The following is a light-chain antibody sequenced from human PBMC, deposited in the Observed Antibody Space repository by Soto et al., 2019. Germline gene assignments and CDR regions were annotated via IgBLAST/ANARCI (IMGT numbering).Light chain of an antibody. CDR1: SSNIGSNY. J-gene: IGLJ2*01. V-gene: IGLV1-47*02. CDR3: SAWDGSLSGRV. CDR2: SDT. Sequence: QSVLTQSPSASGTPGQRVTISCSGSSSNIGSNYVYWYRQLPGTAPKLLIYSDTQRPSGVPVRFSGSKSGTSGSLGISGLRYEDEADYYCSAWDGSLSGRVFGGGTKVTVL.